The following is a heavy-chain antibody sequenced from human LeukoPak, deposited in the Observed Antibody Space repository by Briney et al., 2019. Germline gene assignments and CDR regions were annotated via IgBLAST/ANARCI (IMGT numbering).Heavy chain of an antibody. CDR2: ISGSGGST. CDR3: AKGFLEWLASDAFDI. D-gene: IGHD3-3*01. V-gene: IGHV3-23*01. J-gene: IGHJ3*02. CDR1: GFTFSSYA. Sequence: PGGSLRLSCAASGFTFSSYAMSWVRQAPAKGLEWVSGISGSGGSTYYADSVKGRFTISRDNAKNSLYLQMNSLRAEDMALYYCAKGFLEWLASDAFDIWGQGTMVTVSS.